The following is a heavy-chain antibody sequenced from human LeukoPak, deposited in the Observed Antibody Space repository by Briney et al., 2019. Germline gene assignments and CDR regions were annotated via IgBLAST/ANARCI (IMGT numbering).Heavy chain of an antibody. V-gene: IGHV1-46*01. J-gene: IGHJ6*02. CDR3: ARRGSSSPHLPLPRDYYYGMDV. D-gene: IGHD6-6*01. CDR1: GYTFTGYH. Sequence: ASVKVSCKASGYTFTGYHMHWVRQAPGQGLEWMGIINPSGGSTSYAQKFQGRVTMTRDTSTSTVYMELSSLRSEDTAVYYCARRGSSSPHLPLPRDYYYGMDVWGQGTTVTVSS. CDR2: INPSGGST.